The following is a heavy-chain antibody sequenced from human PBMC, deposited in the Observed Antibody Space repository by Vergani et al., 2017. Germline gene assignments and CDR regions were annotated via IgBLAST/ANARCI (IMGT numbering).Heavy chain of an antibody. Sequence: EVQLVESGGGIVKPGGSLRLSCVASGFSFRNAWMNWVRRTPGKGLEWVGRIKSTFDRGTTDYAAAVKGRFTISRDDSKNTLFLQMNGLRAEDTAVYYCARCPRYQLLSVWFDPWGQGTLVTVSS. CDR2: IKSTFDRGTT. CDR3: ARCPRYQLLSVWFDP. J-gene: IGHJ5*02. V-gene: IGHV3-15*07. D-gene: IGHD2-2*01. CDR1: GFSFRNAW.